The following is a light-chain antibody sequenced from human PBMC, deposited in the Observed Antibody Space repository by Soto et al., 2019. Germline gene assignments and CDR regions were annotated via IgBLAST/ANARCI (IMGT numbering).Light chain of an antibody. J-gene: IGLJ1*01. V-gene: IGLV2-14*01. CDR3: SSYPNINTRACV. CDR2: EVT. CDR1: SGDIGSYNR. Sequence: QSALTQPAYVSGSPGQSITISCTGTSGDIGSYNRVSWYQQHPGKAPKLIIYEVTDRPSGVSNRFSGSKSGNTASLTISGLQAEDEAEYYCSSYPNINTRACVFGTGTKVTVL.